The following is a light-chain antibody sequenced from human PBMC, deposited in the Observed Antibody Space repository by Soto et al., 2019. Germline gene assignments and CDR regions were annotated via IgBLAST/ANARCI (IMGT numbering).Light chain of an antibody. CDR1: QGISNF. J-gene: IGKJ4*01. Sequence: DIQMTQSPSSLSASVGDKVTITCRASQGISNFLVWYQQQPGKAPKLLIYGAFTLQSGVPSRFSGSGSGTDFTITSSGLQPEDFGTYYCQEYNNVSPLTCGGGTKVEIK. CDR3: QEYNNVSPLT. CDR2: GAF. V-gene: IGKV1-27*01.